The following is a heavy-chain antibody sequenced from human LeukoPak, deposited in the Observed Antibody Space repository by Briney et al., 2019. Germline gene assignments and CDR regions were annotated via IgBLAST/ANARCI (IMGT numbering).Heavy chain of an antibody. V-gene: IGHV4-59*01. D-gene: IGHD3-10*01. Sequence: SETLSLTCTVSGGSISSYYWSWIRHPPRKGLEWIGYIYYSGSTNYNPSLKSRVIISVDTSKNQFSLKLSSVTAADTAVYYCAGGLWFGASDYWGQGTLVIVSS. CDR2: IYYSGST. J-gene: IGHJ4*02. CDR3: AGGLWFGASDY. CDR1: GGSISSYY.